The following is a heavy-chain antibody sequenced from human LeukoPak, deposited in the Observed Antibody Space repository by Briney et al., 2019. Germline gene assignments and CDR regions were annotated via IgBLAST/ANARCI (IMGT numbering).Heavy chain of an antibody. Sequence: GGSLRLSCAASGFTFSRYAMHWVRQAPGKGLEWVTFIRYDGINKYYADSVKGRFTISRDNSKNTLYLQMNSLRAEDTAVYYCARRAGAYSHPYDYWGQGTLVTVSS. D-gene: IGHD4/OR15-4a*01. V-gene: IGHV3-30*02. CDR3: ARRAGAYSHPYDY. CDR2: IRYDGINK. CDR1: GFTFSRYA. J-gene: IGHJ4*02.